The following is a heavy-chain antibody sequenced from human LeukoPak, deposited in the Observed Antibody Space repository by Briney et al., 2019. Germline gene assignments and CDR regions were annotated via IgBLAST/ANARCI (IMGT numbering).Heavy chain of an antibody. J-gene: IGHJ6*02. CDR2: ISYDGSNK. V-gene: IGHV3-30*18. CDR3: AKQVAPSPPYYYYGMDV. CDR1: GFTFSSYG. D-gene: IGHD5-12*01. Sequence: PGGSLRLSCAASGFTFSSYGMHWVRQAPGKGLEWVAVISYDGSNKYYADSVKGRFTISRDNSKNTLYLQMNSLRAEDTAVYYCAKQVAPSPPYYYYGMDVWGQGPTVTVSS.